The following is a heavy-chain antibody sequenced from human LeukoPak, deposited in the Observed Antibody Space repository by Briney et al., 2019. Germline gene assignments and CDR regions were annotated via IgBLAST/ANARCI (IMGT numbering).Heavy chain of an antibody. D-gene: IGHD3-16*01. Sequence: RPGGSLRLSCAASQFTFSNYDMSWVRQAPGRGLEWVSVVNSGSSSTSYADSVKGRFTISRDNSENTVYLQMNSLRVEDTAVYYCAKDSLADIDYWGQGTLVTVSS. CDR2: VNSGSSST. V-gene: IGHV3-23*03. J-gene: IGHJ4*02. CDR1: QFTFSNYD. CDR3: AKDSLADIDY.